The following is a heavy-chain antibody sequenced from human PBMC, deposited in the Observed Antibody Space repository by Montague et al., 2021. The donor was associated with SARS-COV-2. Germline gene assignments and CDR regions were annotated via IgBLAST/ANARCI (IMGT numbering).Heavy chain of an antibody. CDR1: GFSLNTSGMC. D-gene: IGHD4-17*01. V-gene: IGHV2-70*01. CDR2: IDWDEDQ. CDR3: AQSYGDYRDSYFDY. Sequence: PALVKPTQTLTLTCTFSGFSLNTSGMCVSWIRQPPGKALEWLALIDWDEDQYYSTSLKTRLTISKDTSKNQVVLTMTNMDPIDTATYYCAQSYGDYRDSYFDYWGQGTLVTVST. J-gene: IGHJ4*02.